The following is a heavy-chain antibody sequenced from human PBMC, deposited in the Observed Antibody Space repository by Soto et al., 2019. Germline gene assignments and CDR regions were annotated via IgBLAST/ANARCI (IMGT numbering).Heavy chain of an antibody. V-gene: IGHV4-39*01. CDR1: GASISRTGFR. CDR3: ARRGSGHTFDY. Sequence: SETLSLTCAVSGASISRTGFRWGWIRQPPGQGLEWIGSIYEAATTFYNSSLKSRVTISADTSNNHFSLKLSSVTAADTAVYYCARRGSGHTFDYWGQGTLVTVSS. CDR2: IYEAATT. J-gene: IGHJ4*02. D-gene: IGHD3-10*01.